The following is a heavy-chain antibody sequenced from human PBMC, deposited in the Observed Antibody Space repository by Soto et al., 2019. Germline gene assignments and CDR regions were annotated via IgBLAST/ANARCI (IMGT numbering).Heavy chain of an antibody. CDR2: INPNSGGT. CDR3: ARARGSLKNDAFDI. V-gene: IGHV1-2*04. CDR1: GCTCTGYY. Sequence: GLVKVSCKASGCTCTGYYMHWVPQAPGQGLEWMGWINPNSGGTNYAQKFQGWVTMTRDTSISTAYMELSRLRSDDTAVYFCARARGSLKNDAFDIWGQGTMVTVSS. D-gene: IGHD1-26*01. J-gene: IGHJ3*02.